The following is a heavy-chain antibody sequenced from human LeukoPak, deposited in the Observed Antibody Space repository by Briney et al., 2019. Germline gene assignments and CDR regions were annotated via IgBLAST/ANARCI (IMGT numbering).Heavy chain of an antibody. CDR2: ILYNGDTK. J-gene: IGHJ4*02. D-gene: IGHD5-12*01. CDR1: GFTFRHYA. CDR3: TKDGLRSYDYDY. Sequence: GGSLRLSCAASGFTFRHYAMSWVRQAPGKGLEWVSNILYNGDTKKYADSVKGRFTFSRDNSKNTLYLQMDSLRGDDTAVYYCTKDGLRSYDYDYWGQGTLVTVSS. V-gene: IGHV3-23*01.